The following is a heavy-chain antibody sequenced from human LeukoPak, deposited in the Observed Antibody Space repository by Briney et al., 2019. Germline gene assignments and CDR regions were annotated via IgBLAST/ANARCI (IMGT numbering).Heavy chain of an antibody. CDR3: ARGSIPPDY. J-gene: IGHJ4*02. CDR1: GFTFRSYE. V-gene: IGHV3-48*03. Sequence: PGGSLRLSCVASGFTFRSYEFNWVRQAPGKGLDWVAFISSSGTTIYYTDSVKGRFIISRDNSKNSLYLQMNSLRAEDTALYYCARGSIPPDYWGQGTLVTVSS. CDR2: ISSSGTTI. D-gene: IGHD2-21*01.